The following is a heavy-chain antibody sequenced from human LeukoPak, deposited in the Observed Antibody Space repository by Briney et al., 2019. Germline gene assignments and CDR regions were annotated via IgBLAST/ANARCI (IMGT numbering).Heavy chain of an antibody. CDR1: GGSFSGYY. Sequence: SETLSLTCAVYGGSFSGYYWSWIRQPPGKGLEWIGEINHSGSTNYNPSLKSRVTISVDTSKNQFSLKLSSVTAADTAVYYCARAAVQNSNFDYWGQGTLVTVSS. V-gene: IGHV4-34*01. CDR2: INHSGST. J-gene: IGHJ4*02. CDR3: ARAAVQNSNFDY. D-gene: IGHD6-19*01.